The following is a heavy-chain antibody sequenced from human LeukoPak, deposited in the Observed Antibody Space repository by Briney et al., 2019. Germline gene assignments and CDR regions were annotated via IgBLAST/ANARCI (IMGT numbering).Heavy chain of an antibody. CDR1: GGSISSDY. D-gene: IGHD4-11*01. J-gene: IGHJ4*02. Sequence: SETLSLTCTVSGGSISSDYWSWIRQPPGKGLEWIGYIYYSGRTYYNPSLKSRITISVDTSKNQFSLKQRSVTAADTAVYYCARGFYSPHYWGQGTLVSVSS. V-gene: IGHV4-59*01. CDR2: IYYSGRT. CDR3: ARGFYSPHY.